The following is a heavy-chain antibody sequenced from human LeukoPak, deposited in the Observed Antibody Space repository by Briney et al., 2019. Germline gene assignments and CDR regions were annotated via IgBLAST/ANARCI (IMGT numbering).Heavy chain of an antibody. J-gene: IGHJ4*02. Sequence: PGGSVRLSCAASGFTFSSHSMSWIRQPPGKGLEWIGYISYSGSTNYNPSLKSRVTMSLDTSKDQFSLKLSSVTAADTAVYYCARRMMVGSNFDFWGQGILVTVSS. V-gene: IGHV4-59*08. CDR3: ARRMMVGSNFDF. CDR1: GFTFSSHS. D-gene: IGHD1-26*01. CDR2: ISYSGST.